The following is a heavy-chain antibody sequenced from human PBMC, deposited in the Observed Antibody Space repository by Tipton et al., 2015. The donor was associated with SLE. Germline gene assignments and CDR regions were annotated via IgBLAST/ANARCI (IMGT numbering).Heavy chain of an antibody. J-gene: IGHJ5*02. D-gene: IGHD3-22*01. CDR2: IYTSGST. CDR1: GGSISSGSYY. Sequence: TLSLTCTVSGGSISSGSYYWSWIRQPAGKGLEWIGHIYTSGSTNYNPSLKSRVTISVDTSKNQFSLKLSSVTAADPAVYFCARGVGSDYYDTSGYYFTWGQETLVTVSS. CDR3: ARGVGSDYYDTSGYYFT. V-gene: IGHV4-61*09.